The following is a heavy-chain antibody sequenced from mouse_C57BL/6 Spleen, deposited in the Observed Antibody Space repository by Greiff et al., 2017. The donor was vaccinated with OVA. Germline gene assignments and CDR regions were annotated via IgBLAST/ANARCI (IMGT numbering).Heavy chain of an antibody. J-gene: IGHJ4*01. V-gene: IGHV1-81*01. D-gene: IGHD2-5*01. CDR3: ASSGSYSNYDYAMDY. CDR1: GYTFTSYG. Sequence: QVQLKQSGAELARPGASVKLSCKASGYTFTSYGISWVKQRTGQGLEWIGEIYPRSGNTYYNEKFKGKATLTADKSSSTAYMELRSLTSEDSAVYFCASSGSYSNYDYAMDYWGQGTSVTVSS. CDR2: IYPRSGNT.